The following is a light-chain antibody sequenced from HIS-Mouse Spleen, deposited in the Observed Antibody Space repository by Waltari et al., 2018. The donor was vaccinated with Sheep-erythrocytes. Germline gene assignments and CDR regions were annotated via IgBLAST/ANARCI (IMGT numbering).Light chain of an antibody. CDR3: CSYAGSYNHV. J-gene: IGLJ1*01. V-gene: IGLV2-23*01. CDR2: EGS. Sequence: QSALTQPASVSGSPGQSITISWYQQHPGKAPKLMIYEGSKRPSGVSNRFSGSKSGNTASLTISGLQAEDEADYYCCSYAGSYNHVFATGTKVTVL.